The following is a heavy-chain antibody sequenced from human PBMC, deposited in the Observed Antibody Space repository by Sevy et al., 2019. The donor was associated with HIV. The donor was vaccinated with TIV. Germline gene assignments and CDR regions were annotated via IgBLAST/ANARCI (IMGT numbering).Heavy chain of an antibody. J-gene: IGHJ5*02. Sequence: ASVKVSCKSSGHTFTAYHIHWVRQAPGQGLEWLGRIKTNGGDIVYAQKFQGRVTMTRETSIGTAYMKISRLTSDETAVYYCARALIGCGQTICYLFDPWGQGTLVTVSS. V-gene: IGHV1-2*06. CDR3: ARALIGCGQTICYLFDP. CDR1: GHTFTAYH. D-gene: IGHD3-16*02. CDR2: IKTNGGDI.